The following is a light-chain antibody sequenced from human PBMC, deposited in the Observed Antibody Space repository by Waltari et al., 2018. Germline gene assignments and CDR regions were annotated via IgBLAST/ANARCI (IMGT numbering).Light chain of an antibody. CDR1: QSISRS. V-gene: IGKV3-20*01. Sequence: IVLTQSPGTLSLSPGERATLSCRASQSISRSLAWYQQKPGQAPKLLIYGASTRATGIPDRFTGRGSGTDFSLDISSLEPEDFAIDFCQHYVRLPATFGQGTKVEIK. CDR3: QHYVRLPAT. J-gene: IGKJ1*01. CDR2: GAS.